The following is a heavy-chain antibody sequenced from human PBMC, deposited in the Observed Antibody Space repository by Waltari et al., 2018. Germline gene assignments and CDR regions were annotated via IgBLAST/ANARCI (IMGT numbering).Heavy chain of an antibody. Sequence: QVQLVQSGAEVKKPGASVKVSCKASGYTFTSYAMHWVRQAPGQRLEWMGWLNAGNGNTKYSQKFQGRVTITRDTSASTAYMELSSLRSEETAVYYCASPTYYYDSSGSPHYYYYGMDVWGQGTTVTVSS. D-gene: IGHD3-22*01. CDR3: ASPTYYYDSSGSPHYYYYGMDV. CDR1: GYTFTSYA. J-gene: IGHJ6*02. CDR2: LNAGNGNT. V-gene: IGHV1-3*01.